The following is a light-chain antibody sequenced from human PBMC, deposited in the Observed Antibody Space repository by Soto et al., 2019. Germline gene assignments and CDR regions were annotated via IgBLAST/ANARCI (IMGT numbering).Light chain of an antibody. CDR1: QGIGVR. J-gene: IGKJ1*01. CDR3: QQYSTFWT. V-gene: IGKV1D-16*01. Sequence: IQMTQSPSSLSASIGDRVTITCRASQGIGVRLAWFQQKPGKAPQYLIQSASTLQSGVPSRFSGSGSGTDFTLTISSLQPDDIGTYYCQQYSTFWTFGQGTKGDIK. CDR2: SAS.